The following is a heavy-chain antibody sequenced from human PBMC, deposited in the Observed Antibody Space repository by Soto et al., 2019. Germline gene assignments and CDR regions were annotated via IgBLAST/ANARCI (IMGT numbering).Heavy chain of an antibody. Sequence: QVQLQQWGAGLLKPSETLSLTCAVYGGSFSGYYWSWIRQPPGKGLEWIGEINHSGSTNYNPSLKSRVTISVDTSKNQFSLKLSSVTDADTAVYYCARVGWDYDFWSGYSWFDPWGQGTLVTVSS. CDR1: GGSFSGYY. CDR3: ARVGWDYDFWSGYSWFDP. D-gene: IGHD3-3*01. J-gene: IGHJ5*02. V-gene: IGHV4-34*01. CDR2: INHSGST.